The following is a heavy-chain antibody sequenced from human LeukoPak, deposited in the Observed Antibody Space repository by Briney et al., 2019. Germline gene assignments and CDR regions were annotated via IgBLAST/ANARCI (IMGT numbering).Heavy chain of an antibody. CDR2: IYHSGST. CDR1: GYSISSGYY. V-gene: IGHV4-38-2*02. CDR3: ARAHIVVVPAAYYYYYMDV. J-gene: IGHJ6*03. D-gene: IGHD2-2*01. Sequence: SETLSLTCTVSGYSISSGYYWGWIRQPPGTGLEWIGSIYHSGSTHYNPSLKGRVTISVDTSKNQFSLKLSSVTAADTAVYYCARAHIVVVPAAYYYYYMDVWGKGTTVTVSS.